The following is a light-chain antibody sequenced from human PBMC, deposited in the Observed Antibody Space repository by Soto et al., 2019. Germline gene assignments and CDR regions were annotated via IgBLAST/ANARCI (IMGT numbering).Light chain of an antibody. J-gene: IGKJ5*01. CDR3: QQRHMWPIT. CDR2: GAS. CDR1: QSVRSN. V-gene: IGKV3D-15*01. Sequence: ETVMEPASATLSVSSRERATHPCRASQSVRSNLAWYQQKPGQAPRLLIYGASNRATGIPPRFSGSGSGTDFTLTISSLEPEDSAVYYCQQRHMWPITFGQGTRLEIK.